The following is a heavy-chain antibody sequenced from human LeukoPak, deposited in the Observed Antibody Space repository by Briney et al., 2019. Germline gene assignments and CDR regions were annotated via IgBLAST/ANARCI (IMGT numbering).Heavy chain of an antibody. D-gene: IGHD4-17*01. CDR1: GYTFTGYY. Sequence: ASVKVSCKASGYTFTGYYMHWVRQAPGQGLEWMGWINPNSGGTNYAQKFQGRVTMTRDTSIGTAYMELSRLRSDDTAVYYCARDNGESTYGDYFGWFDPWGQGTLVTVSS. V-gene: IGHV1-2*02. J-gene: IGHJ5*02. CDR3: ARDNGESTYGDYFGWFDP. CDR2: INPNSGGT.